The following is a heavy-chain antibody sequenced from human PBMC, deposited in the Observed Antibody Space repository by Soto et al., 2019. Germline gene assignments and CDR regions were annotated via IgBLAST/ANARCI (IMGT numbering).Heavy chain of an antibody. D-gene: IGHD2-21*01. J-gene: IGHJ6*02. Sequence: QVQLQESGPGLVKPSQTLSLTCTVSGGSISSGGYYWSWIRQHPGKGLEWIGYIYYSGSTYYNPSLKSRVTISVDTSKNQFPLTLSSVTAADTAVYYCAASCVGCGGFNYYGMDVWGQGTTVTVSS. V-gene: IGHV4-31*03. CDR3: AASCVGCGGFNYYGMDV. CDR1: GGSISSGGYY. CDR2: IYYSGST.